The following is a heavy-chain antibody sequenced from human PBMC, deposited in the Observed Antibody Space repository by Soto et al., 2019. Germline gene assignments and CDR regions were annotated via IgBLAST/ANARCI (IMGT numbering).Heavy chain of an antibody. CDR2: LYWNDDE. V-gene: IGHV2-5*01. Sequence: QITLRESGPTLVKPTQTLTLSCTLSGFSINTGGVGVGWIRQPPGKAPEWLALLYWNDDEGYSPSLRYRLSVTKDASANRVVLTMTHLDPTDTGTYYCAKRRAISNKLFFDHWGQGALVTVSS. D-gene: IGHD4-4*01. CDR1: GFSINTGGVG. CDR3: AKRRAISNKLFFDH. J-gene: IGHJ4*02.